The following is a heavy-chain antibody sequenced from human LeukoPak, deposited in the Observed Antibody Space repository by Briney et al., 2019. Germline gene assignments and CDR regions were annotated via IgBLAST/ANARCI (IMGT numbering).Heavy chain of an antibody. V-gene: IGHV3-23*01. CDR3: AKSGLRQLVGPFDY. D-gene: IGHD6-13*01. CDR1: GFTFSSYA. J-gene: IGHJ4*02. Sequence: PGGSLRLSCAASGFTFSSYAMSWVRQAPGKGLEWVSAISGSGGSTYYADSVKGRFTISRDSSKNTLYLQMNSLRAEDTAVYYCAKSGLRQLVGPFDYWGQGTLVTVSS. CDR2: ISGSGGST.